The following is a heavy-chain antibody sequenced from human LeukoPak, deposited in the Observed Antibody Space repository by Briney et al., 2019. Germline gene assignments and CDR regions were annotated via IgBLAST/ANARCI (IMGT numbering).Heavy chain of an antibody. D-gene: IGHD1-26*01. J-gene: IGHJ4*02. V-gene: IGHV1-2*02. CDR1: GYSFTNYY. CDR2: INPNRGGT. CDR3: ARDLGWELVLDQ. Sequence: ASVKVSCKTSGYSFTNYYTHWVRQAPGQGLEWMGWINPNRGGTNYAQKFQGRVTLTRDTSIRTTYMELSSLSSDDTAVYFCARDLGWELVLDQWGQGTLVTVSS.